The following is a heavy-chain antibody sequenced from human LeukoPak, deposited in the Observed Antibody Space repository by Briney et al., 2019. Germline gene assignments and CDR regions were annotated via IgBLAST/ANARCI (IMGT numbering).Heavy chain of an antibody. CDR1: GFTFSSYW. CDR2: IKQDGSEK. CDR3: ARGSTIFGVTYYFDY. J-gene: IGHJ4*02. V-gene: IGHV3-7*01. D-gene: IGHD3-3*01. Sequence: GGSLRLSCAASGFTFSSYWMSWVRQAPGKGLEWVANIKQDGSEKYYVDSVKGRFTISRDNAKNSLYLQMDSLRAEDTAVYYCARGSTIFGVTYYFDYWGQGTLVTVSS.